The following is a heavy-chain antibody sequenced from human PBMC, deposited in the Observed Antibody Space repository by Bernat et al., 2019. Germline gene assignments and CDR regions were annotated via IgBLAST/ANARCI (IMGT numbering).Heavy chain of an antibody. CDR2: IYYSGST. J-gene: IGHJ4*02. CDR3: ARGSSDCSSSSCPYDY. Sequence: QVQLQESGPGLVKPSETLSLTCTVSGGSISGYYWSWIRQPPGKGLEWIGYIYYSGSTNSNPSLKSRVTISVDTSKNQFSLKLSSVTAADTAVYYCARGSSDCSSSSCPYDYWGQGTLVTVSS. D-gene: IGHD2-2*01. CDR1: GGSISGYY. V-gene: IGHV4-59*01.